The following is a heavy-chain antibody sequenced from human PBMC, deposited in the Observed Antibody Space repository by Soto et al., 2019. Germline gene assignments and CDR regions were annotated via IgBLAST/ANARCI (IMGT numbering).Heavy chain of an antibody. D-gene: IGHD3-22*01. CDR3: ARVPYDSSGYYYGAGSY. Sequence: SVKVSCKASGGTFSSYAISWVRQAPGQGLEWMGGIIPIFGTANYAQKFQGRVTITADESTSTAYMELSSLRSEDTAVYYCARVPYDSSGYYYGAGSYWGQGTLVTVSS. V-gene: IGHV1-69*13. CDR2: IIPIFGTA. J-gene: IGHJ4*02. CDR1: GGTFSSYA.